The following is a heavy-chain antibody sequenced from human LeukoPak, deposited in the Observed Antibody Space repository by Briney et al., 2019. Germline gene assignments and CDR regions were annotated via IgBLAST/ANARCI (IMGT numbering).Heavy chain of an antibody. D-gene: IGHD3-9*01. V-gene: IGHV3-30-3*01. CDR1: GFTFSSYA. Sequence: PGGSLRLSCSASGFTFSSYAMHWVRQAPGKGLEWVAVISYDGSNKYYADSVKGRFTISRDNSKNTLYLQMNSLRAEDTAVYYCAKGLEAFDERRAYWGQGTLVTVSS. CDR3: AKGLEAFDERRAY. CDR2: ISYDGSNK. J-gene: IGHJ4*02.